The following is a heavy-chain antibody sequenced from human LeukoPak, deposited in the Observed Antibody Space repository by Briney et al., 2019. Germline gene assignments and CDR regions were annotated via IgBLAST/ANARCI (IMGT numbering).Heavy chain of an antibody. Sequence: PGGSLRLSCAASGFTFSSYGMHWVRQAPGKGLEWVAVISYDGSNKYYADSVKGRFTISRDNSKNTLYLQMNSLRAEDTAVYYCAKDGDILTGYYKLWYYYYYMDVWGKGTTVTISS. J-gene: IGHJ6*03. CDR2: ISYDGSNK. CDR1: GFTFSSYG. V-gene: IGHV3-30*18. CDR3: AKDGDILTGYYKLWYYYYYMDV. D-gene: IGHD3-9*01.